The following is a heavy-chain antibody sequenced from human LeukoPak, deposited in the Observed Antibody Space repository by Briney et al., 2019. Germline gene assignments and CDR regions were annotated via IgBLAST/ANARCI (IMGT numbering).Heavy chain of an antibody. CDR3: ARLGCSGGSCYFWSYYFYMDV. D-gene: IGHD2-15*01. CDR2: IYYSGSA. J-gene: IGHJ6*03. Sequence: PSETLSLTCTVSGGSIISSSYYWGWIRQPPGKGPEWIGTIYYSGSAYYNPSLKSRVTISVDTSMNQFSLKLSSVTAADTAVYYCARLGCSGGSCYFWSYYFYMDVWGKGTTVTVSS. CDR1: GGSIISSSYY. V-gene: IGHV4-39*01.